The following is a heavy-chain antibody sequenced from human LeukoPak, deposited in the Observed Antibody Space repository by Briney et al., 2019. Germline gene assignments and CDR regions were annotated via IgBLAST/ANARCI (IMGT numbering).Heavy chain of an antibody. CDR2: IWYDGSNK. D-gene: IGHD6-13*01. CDR3: AKDRTVAGTSGFDY. J-gene: IGHJ4*02. Sequence: GRSLRLSCAASGFTFRNYGMHWVRQAPGKGLEWVALIWYDGSNKYYADSVKGRFTISRDNSENSLNLQLNSLRAEDTAVYYCAKDRTVAGTSGFDYWGQGTLVTVSS. V-gene: IGHV3-33*06. CDR1: GFTFRNYG.